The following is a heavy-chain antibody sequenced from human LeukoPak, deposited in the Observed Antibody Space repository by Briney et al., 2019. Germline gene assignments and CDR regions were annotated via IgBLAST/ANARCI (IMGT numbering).Heavy chain of an antibody. CDR2: IYHSGST. Sequence: SETLSLTCTVSGGSISTSNYYWGWIRQPPGKGLEWIGSIYHSGSTYYNPSLKSRVTISVDTSKNQFSLKLSSVTAADTAVYYCARDRLAAFDIWGQGTMVTVSS. CDR1: GGSISTSNYY. D-gene: IGHD3-3*02. V-gene: IGHV4-39*07. J-gene: IGHJ3*02. CDR3: ARDRLAAFDI.